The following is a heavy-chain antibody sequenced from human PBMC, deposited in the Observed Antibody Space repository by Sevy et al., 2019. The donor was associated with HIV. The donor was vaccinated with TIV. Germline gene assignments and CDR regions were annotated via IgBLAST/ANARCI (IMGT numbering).Heavy chain of an antibody. CDR1: GFTFTSYS. J-gene: IGHJ4*02. CDR2: ISRSRVYI. D-gene: IGHD3-22*01. V-gene: IGHV3-21*01. CDR3: ARGSSDLEGDY. Sequence: GSLRLSCAASGFTFTSYSMNWVRQAPGKGLEWVSSISRSRVYIYYADSVKGRFTISRVNTKNSLFLQMNSLRAEDTAVYYCARGSSDLEGDYWGQGTLVTVSS.